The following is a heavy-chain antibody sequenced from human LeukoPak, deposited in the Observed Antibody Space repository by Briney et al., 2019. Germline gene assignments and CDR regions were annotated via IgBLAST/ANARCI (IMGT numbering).Heavy chain of an antibody. J-gene: IGHJ3*02. CDR2: INSDGSDT. V-gene: IGHV3-74*01. CDR3: ARGGYHHGFDI. Sequence: QTGGSLTLSCAASGFTFNSYWFHWVRQAPGKGLVWVSRINSDGSDTIYADSVKGRFTISRDNAKSTVYLQMNSLKAEDTAVYYCARGGYHHGFDIWGQGTMVTVSS. D-gene: IGHD2-15*01. CDR1: GFTFNSYW.